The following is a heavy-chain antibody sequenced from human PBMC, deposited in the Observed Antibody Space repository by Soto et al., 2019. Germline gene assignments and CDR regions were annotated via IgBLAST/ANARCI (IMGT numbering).Heavy chain of an antibody. D-gene: IGHD1-1*01. J-gene: IGHJ5*02. CDR2: IYYSGGT. V-gene: IGHV4-61*08. CDR1: GSALSSGVYF. Sequence: SGTRSLTCPASGSALSSGVYFYNGLRPPPGKGLEWLGYIYYSGGTNYNPSLKSRVTISLEKSKSQFSLRLISVTAADTAVYYCTREQSDDNYFDPWGQGTLVTVPS. CDR3: TREQSDDNYFDP.